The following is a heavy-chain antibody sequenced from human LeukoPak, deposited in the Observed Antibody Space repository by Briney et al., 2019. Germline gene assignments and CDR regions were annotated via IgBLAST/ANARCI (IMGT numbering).Heavy chain of an antibody. CDR2: IYTSGST. Sequence: SETPSLTCTVSGGSISSGSYYWSWIRQPAGKGLEWIGRIYTSGSTNYNPSLKSRVTISVDTSKNQFSLKLSSVTAADTAVYYCARDTIAAAGTGYFQHWGQGTLVTVSS. J-gene: IGHJ1*01. CDR3: ARDTIAAAGTGYFQH. D-gene: IGHD6-13*01. V-gene: IGHV4-61*02. CDR1: GGSISSGSYY.